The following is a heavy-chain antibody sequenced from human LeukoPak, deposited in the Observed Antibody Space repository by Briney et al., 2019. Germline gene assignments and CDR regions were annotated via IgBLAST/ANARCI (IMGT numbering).Heavy chain of an antibody. CDR2: IYYSGST. J-gene: IGHJ5*02. CDR3: ARDLMSGYEGWFDP. CDR1: GGPISSGGYY. D-gene: IGHD5-12*01. V-gene: IGHV4-31*03. Sequence: PSETLSLTCTVSGGPISSGGYYWSWIRQHPGKGLEWIGYIYYSGSTYYNPSLKSRVTISVDTSKNQFSLKLSSVTAADTAVYYCARDLMSGYEGWFDPWGQGTLVTVSS.